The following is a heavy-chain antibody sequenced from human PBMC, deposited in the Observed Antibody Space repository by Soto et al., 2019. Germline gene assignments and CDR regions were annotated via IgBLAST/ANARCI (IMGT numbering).Heavy chain of an antibody. CDR2: ISYDGSNK. D-gene: IGHD3-10*01. Sequence: QVQLVESGGGVVQPGRSLRLSCAASGFTFSSYAMHWVRQAPGKGLEWVAVISYDGSNKYYADSVKGRVTISSDNSKNTVYLQMNSLRAEDTAVYYCARGGLQFGQWREIRTFDYWGQGTLVTVSS. CDR3: ARGGLQFGQWREIRTFDY. J-gene: IGHJ4*02. CDR1: GFTFSSYA. V-gene: IGHV3-30-3*01.